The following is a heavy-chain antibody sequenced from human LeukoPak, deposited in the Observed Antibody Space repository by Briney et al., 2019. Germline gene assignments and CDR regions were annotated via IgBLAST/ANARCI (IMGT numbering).Heavy chain of an antibody. CDR3: AKDNWNDGGFDY. CDR1: GFTFDDYA. Sequence: GGSLRLSCAASGFTFDDYAMHWVRHAPGKGLEWVSGISWNSGSIGYADSVKGRFTISRDNAKNSPYLQMNSLRAEDTALYYCAKDNWNDGGFDYWGQGTLVTVSS. J-gene: IGHJ4*02. V-gene: IGHV3-9*01. D-gene: IGHD1-1*01. CDR2: ISWNSGSI.